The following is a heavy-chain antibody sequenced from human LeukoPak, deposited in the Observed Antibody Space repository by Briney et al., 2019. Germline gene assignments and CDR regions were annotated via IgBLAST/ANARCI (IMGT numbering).Heavy chain of an antibody. CDR2: IYYSGST. Sequence: SETLSLTCTVSGGSISSYYWSWIRQPPGQGLEWIGYIYYSGSTNYNPSLKSRVTISVDTSKNQFSLKLSSVTAADTAVYYCARDGRTTGYSSSWYGTYYYYGMDVWGKGTTVTVSS. D-gene: IGHD6-13*01. CDR1: GGSISSYY. V-gene: IGHV4-59*01. CDR3: ARDGRTTGYSSSWYGTYYYYGMDV. J-gene: IGHJ6*04.